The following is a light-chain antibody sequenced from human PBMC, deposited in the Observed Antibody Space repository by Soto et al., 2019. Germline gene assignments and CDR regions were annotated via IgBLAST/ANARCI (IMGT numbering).Light chain of an antibody. CDR2: VAS. J-gene: IGKJ1*01. Sequence: EIVLTQSPGTLSLSPGERATLSCRASQSVSSSYLAWYQQKPDQAPRPLLYVASSRAIGIPDRFSGSGSGTDFTLTISRREPEDFAVYYCQQYGSSPWTFGQGTKVELK. V-gene: IGKV3-20*01. CDR1: QSVSSSY. CDR3: QQYGSSPWT.